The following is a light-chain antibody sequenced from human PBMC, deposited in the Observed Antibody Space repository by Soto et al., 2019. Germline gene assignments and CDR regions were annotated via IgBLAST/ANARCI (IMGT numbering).Light chain of an antibody. CDR3: QHYSGYPWT. CDR1: QTISSW. CDR2: KAS. Sequence: DIQMTQSPSTLSVSVGDRVTITCRASQTISSWLAWYQQKPGKAPKLLIYKASTLKSGVPSRFSGSGSGTEFTLTISSLQPDDFAPYYCQHYSGYPWTFGQGTKVDI. J-gene: IGKJ1*01. V-gene: IGKV1-5*03.